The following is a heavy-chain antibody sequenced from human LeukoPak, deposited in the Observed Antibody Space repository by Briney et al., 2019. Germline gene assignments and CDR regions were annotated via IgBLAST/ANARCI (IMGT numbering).Heavy chain of an antibody. CDR2: IIPILGIA. V-gene: IGHV1-69*04. D-gene: IGHD2-2*01. CDR3: AXXLXFCSSTSCYELSYYGMDV. J-gene: IGHJ6*02. CDR1: GGTFSSYA. Sequence: SVKVSCKASGGTFSSYAISWVRQAPGQGLEWMGRIIPILGIADYAQKFQGRVTITADKSTSTAYMELSSLRSEDTAVYYCAXXLXFCSSTSCYELSYYGMDVWGQGTTVTVSS.